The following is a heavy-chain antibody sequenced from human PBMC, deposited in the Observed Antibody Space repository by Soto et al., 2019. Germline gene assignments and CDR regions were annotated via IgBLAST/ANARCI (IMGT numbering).Heavy chain of an antibody. J-gene: IGHJ5*02. Sequence: DLEQSGAEVKKPGSSGKVSCKFSGGTFSSYVIIWVRQAPGQGLEWMGGIIPVSGTANYAQKFHGRVTISADAATNTAYMELSSVRFDDTAVYYCATVDRSVALVGWFDPWGQGTLVTVSS. V-gene: IGHV1-69*01. CDR1: GGTFSSYV. CDR2: IIPVSGTA. CDR3: ATVDRSVALVGWFDP. D-gene: IGHD2-8*02.